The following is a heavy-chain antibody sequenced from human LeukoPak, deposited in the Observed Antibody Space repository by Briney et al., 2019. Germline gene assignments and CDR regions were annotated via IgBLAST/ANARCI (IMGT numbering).Heavy chain of an antibody. V-gene: IGHV1-69*13. Sequence: SVKVSCKASGGTFSSYAISWVRQAPGQGLEWMGGIIPIFGTANYAQKFQGRVTITADESTSTAYMELCSLRSEDTAVYYCARGEAYYYDSSGYLGGWGQGTLVTVSS. CDR1: GGTFSSYA. CDR3: ARGEAYYYDSSGYLGG. J-gene: IGHJ4*02. CDR2: IIPIFGTA. D-gene: IGHD3-22*01.